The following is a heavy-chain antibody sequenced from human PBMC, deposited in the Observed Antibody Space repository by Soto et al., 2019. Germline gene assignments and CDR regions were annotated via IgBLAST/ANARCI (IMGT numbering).Heavy chain of an antibody. D-gene: IGHD5-12*01. CDR2: ISYDGSNK. Sequence: GGSLRLSCAASGFTFSSYAMHWVRQAPGKGLEWVAVISYDGSNKYYADSVKGRFTISRDNSKNTLYLQMNSLRAEDTAVYYCARDQIVATIMPARYYYYCGMDVWGQGTTVTVSS. CDR1: GFTFSSYA. CDR3: ARDQIVATIMPARYYYYCGMDV. V-gene: IGHV3-30-3*01. J-gene: IGHJ6*02.